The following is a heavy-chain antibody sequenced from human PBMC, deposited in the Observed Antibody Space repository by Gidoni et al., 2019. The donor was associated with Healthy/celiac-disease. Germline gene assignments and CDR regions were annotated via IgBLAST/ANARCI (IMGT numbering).Heavy chain of an antibody. Sequence: EVQRVESGGGLVKPGGSLRLSCAASGCTVSSYSMNWVRQAPGKGLGWVSSISSSRSYIYYADSVKGRFTISRDNAKNSLYLQMNSLRAEDTAVYYCARGLLWKTGYSSSCPLVDYWGQGTLVTVSS. J-gene: IGHJ4*02. CDR3: ARGLLWKTGYSSSCPLVDY. V-gene: IGHV3-21*01. CDR2: ISSSRSYI. D-gene: IGHD6-13*01. CDR1: GCTVSSYS.